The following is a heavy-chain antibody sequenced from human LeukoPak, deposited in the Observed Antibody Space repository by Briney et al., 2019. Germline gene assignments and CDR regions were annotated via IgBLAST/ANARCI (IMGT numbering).Heavy chain of an antibody. CDR1: GVSISSHY. J-gene: IGHJ4*02. CDR3: ASAGNPHYFDF. V-gene: IGHV4-59*11. Sequence: PSETLSLTCTVSGVSISSHYWSWIRQSPGKGLEWIGNIYYTGSTNYNPSLKSRVAISIDTSKNQFSLTLNSVTAADAAVYYCASAGNPHYFDFWGLGPLIAVSS. CDR2: IYYTGST.